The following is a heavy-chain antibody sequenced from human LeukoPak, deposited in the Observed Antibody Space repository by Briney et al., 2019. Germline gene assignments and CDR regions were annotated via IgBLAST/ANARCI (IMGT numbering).Heavy chain of an antibody. Sequence: GGSLKLSCAASGFTFSSYAMSWVRQAPGKGLEWVSAISGSGGSTYYADSVKGRFTISRDNSKNTLYLQMNSLRAEDTAVYYCAKEEVEVVAATIAEYFQHWGQGTLVTVSS. J-gene: IGHJ1*01. D-gene: IGHD2-15*01. CDR2: ISGSGGST. CDR3: AKEEVEVVAATIAEYFQH. CDR1: GFTFSSYA. V-gene: IGHV3-23*01.